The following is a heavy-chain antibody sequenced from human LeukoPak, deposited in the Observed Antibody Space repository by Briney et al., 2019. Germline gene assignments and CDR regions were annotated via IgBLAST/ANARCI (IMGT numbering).Heavy chain of an antibody. CDR3: AKGHYYGSGSLDY. Sequence: PGGSLRLSCAASGFTFSSYGMSWVRQAPGKGLEWVSAIGGRDGSTYYADSVKGRFTTSRDNSKNTLYVQMNSLRAEDTAVYYCAKGHYYGSGSLDYWGQGTLVTVSS. D-gene: IGHD3-10*01. V-gene: IGHV3-23*01. CDR2: IGGRDGST. J-gene: IGHJ4*02. CDR1: GFTFSSYG.